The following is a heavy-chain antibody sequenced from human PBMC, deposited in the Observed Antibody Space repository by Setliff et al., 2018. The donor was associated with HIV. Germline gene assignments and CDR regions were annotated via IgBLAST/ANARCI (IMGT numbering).Heavy chain of an antibody. J-gene: IGHJ5*02. V-gene: IGHV1-18*01. D-gene: IGHD3-10*01. CDR2: ISAYNGNT. CDR1: GYTFTSYG. Sequence: ASVKVSCKASGYTFTSYGISWVRQAPGQGLEWMGWISAYNGNTNYAQKLQGRVTMTTDTSTSTAYMELRSLTSEDTAVYHCATDPTSRAYGSGSFGWLDPWGQGTLVTVSS. CDR3: ATDPTSRAYGSGSFGWLDP.